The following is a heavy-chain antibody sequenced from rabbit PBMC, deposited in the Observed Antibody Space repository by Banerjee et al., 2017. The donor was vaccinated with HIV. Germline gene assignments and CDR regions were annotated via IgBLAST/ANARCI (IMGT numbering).Heavy chain of an antibody. CDR3: AREDDDYGDFKL. Sequence: QLKETGGGLVQPGGSLTLSCKASGFVFSSYYMSWVRQAPGKGLEWIGIIYAGSGSAYYAAWVNGRFTISSDNAQNTVDLQMNSLTEADTATYFCAREDDDYGDFKLWGPGTLVTVS. J-gene: IGHJ4*01. V-gene: IGHV1S7*01. CDR1: GFVFSSYY. D-gene: IGHD2-1*01. CDR2: IYAGSGSA.